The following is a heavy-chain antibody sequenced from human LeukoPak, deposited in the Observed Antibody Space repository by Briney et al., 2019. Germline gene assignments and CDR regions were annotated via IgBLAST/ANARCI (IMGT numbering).Heavy chain of an antibody. J-gene: IGHJ4*02. D-gene: IGHD2-21*02. V-gene: IGHV4-59*11. CDR1: GDSISGHP. CDR3: ARLAKCDGDCYSFDF. CDR2: IDYNGYT. Sequence: PSETLSLTCAVSGDSISGHPWSWIRQPPGKGLDYIGFIDYNGYTNYNPSLKSRVTISADTSKNQLSLNLNSVTSADAAVYYCARLAKCDGDCYSFDFWGQGILVAASS.